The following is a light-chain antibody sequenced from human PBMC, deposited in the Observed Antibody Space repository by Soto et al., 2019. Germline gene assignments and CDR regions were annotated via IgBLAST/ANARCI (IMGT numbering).Light chain of an antibody. CDR3: AAWDDSLNGWV. J-gene: IGLJ3*02. CDR1: SSSIGTKT. V-gene: IGLV1-44*01. Sequence: QSVLTQPPSASGTPGQRVTISCSGSSSSIGTKTVNWYQQLPGTAPKLLIYSNNQRPSGVPDRFSGSKSGTSASLAISGLQSEDEAAYYCAAWDDSLNGWVFGGGTKLTVL. CDR2: SNN.